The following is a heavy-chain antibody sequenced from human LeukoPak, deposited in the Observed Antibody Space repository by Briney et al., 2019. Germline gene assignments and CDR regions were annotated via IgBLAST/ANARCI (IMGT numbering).Heavy chain of an antibody. V-gene: IGHV4-38-2*01. J-gene: IGHJ4*02. Sequence: PSETLSLTCAVPGYSISSGNYWGWIRQPPGKGLEWIGNILHSGSTYYNPSLKSRVTISVDTSKNQFSLKLSSVTAADTAVYYCASRVKVAGINYFDYWGQGTLVTVSS. CDR1: GYSISSGNY. D-gene: IGHD6-19*01. CDR2: ILHSGST. CDR3: ASRVKVAGINYFDY.